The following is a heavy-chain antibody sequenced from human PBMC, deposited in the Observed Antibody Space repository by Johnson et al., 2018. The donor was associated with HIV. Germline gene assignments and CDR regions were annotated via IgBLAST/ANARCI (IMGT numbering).Heavy chain of an antibody. CDR3: AGIGDGDAFDS. J-gene: IGHJ3*02. D-gene: IGHD3-16*01. CDR2: ISSSGSTI. Sequence: VQLVESGGGLVQPGGSLRLSCAASGFTVSSNYMSWVRQAPGKGLEWVSYISSSGSTIYYADSVKGRFTISRDNAKNSLYLQMNSLRAEDTAVYYCAGIGDGDAFDSWGQGTMVTVSS. CDR1: GFTVSSNY. V-gene: IGHV3-11*04.